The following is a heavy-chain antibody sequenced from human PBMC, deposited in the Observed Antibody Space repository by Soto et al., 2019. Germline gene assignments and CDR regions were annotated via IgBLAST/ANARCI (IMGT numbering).Heavy chain of an antibody. Sequence: SETLSLTCALYGGSLSGYYWSWIRQPPGKGLEWIGEINHSGSTNYNPSLKSRVTMSVDTSKNQFSLKLSSLTAADTAVYYCARNGGRVVEVAGAYFDYWGQGTLVTVSS. V-gene: IGHV4-34*01. CDR3: ARNGGRVVEVAGAYFDY. CDR2: INHSGST. CDR1: GGSLSGYY. J-gene: IGHJ4*02. D-gene: IGHD2-15*01.